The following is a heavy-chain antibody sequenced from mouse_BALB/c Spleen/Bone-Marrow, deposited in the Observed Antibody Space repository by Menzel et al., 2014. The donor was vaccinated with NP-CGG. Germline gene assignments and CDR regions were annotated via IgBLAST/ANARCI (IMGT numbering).Heavy chain of an antibody. V-gene: IGHV5-17*02. CDR1: GFTFSSFG. CDR2: ISSGSSTI. J-gene: IGHJ2*01. Sequence: EVMLVESGGNLVKSGGSRKLSCAASGFTFSSFGMHWVRQAPEKGLEWVAYISSGSSTIYYADTVKGRFTISRDNPKNTLFLQMTSLRSEDTAMYYCARRDDGYYNFDYWGQGTTLTVSS. CDR3: ARRDDGYYNFDY. D-gene: IGHD2-3*01.